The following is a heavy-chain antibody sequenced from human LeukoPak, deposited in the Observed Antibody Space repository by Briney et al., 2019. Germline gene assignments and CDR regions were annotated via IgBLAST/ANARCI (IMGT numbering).Heavy chain of an antibody. CDR1: GYTFTGYY. Sequence: ASVKVSCKASGYTFTGYYMHWVRQAPGQGLEWMGWINPNSGGTNYAQKFQGRVTMTRDTSISTAYMELSRLRSDDTAVYYCARGLLPSEVDWFDPWGQGTLVTVSS. CDR2: INPNSGGT. J-gene: IGHJ5*02. CDR3: ARGLLPSEVDWFDP. D-gene: IGHD6-19*01. V-gene: IGHV1-2*02.